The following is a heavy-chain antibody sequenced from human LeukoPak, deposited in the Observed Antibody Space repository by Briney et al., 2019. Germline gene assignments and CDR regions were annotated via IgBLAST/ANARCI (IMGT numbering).Heavy chain of an antibody. V-gene: IGHV3-7*01. CDR3: AREGAVAATPLDY. CDR2: IKQDGSEK. D-gene: IGHD2-15*01. CDR1: GFTFSSYL. J-gene: IGHJ4*02. Sequence: GGSLRLSCAASGFTFSSYLMSWVRQAPGKGLEWVANIKQDGSEKYYVDSVKGRFTISRDNAKNSLYLQMNSLRAEDTAVYYCAREGAVAATPLDYWGQGTLVTVSS.